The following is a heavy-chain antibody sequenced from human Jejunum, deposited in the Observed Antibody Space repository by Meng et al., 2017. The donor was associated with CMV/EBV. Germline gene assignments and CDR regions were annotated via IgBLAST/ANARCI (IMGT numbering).Heavy chain of an antibody. V-gene: IGHV3-13*01. D-gene: IGHD1-1*01. Sequence: ATGLTSTTYAMHGFPQATGKGLEWVSGIGLVDTTSYSASVKRRFTTSRATANNSSHLQMSSPRAGDAVVYYCASMGGTMGSAFAIWGQGTMVTVSS. J-gene: IGHJ3*02. CDR1: GLTSTTYA. CDR3: ASMGGTMGSAFAI. CDR2: IGLVDTT.